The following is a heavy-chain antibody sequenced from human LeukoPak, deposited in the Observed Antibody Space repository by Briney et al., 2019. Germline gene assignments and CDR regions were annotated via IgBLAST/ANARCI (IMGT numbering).Heavy chain of an antibody. D-gene: IGHD4-17*01. V-gene: IGHV3-21*01. CDR3: ARRDTVTTSFMDV. CDR2: ISSSSSYI. CDR1: GFTFRSYS. J-gene: IGHJ6*02. Sequence: KPGGSLRLSCAASGFTFRSYSMNWVRQAPGRGLEWVSSISSSSSYIYYADSVKGRFTISNAKNSLYLQMNSLRAEDTAVYYCARRDTVTTSFMDVWGQGTTVTVSS.